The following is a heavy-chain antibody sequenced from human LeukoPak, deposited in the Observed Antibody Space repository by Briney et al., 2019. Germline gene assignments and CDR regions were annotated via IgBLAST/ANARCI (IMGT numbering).Heavy chain of an antibody. CDR3: ARDSGSRYYYYMDV. Sequence: SVKVSCKASGYTFTSYDISWVRQAPGQGLEWMGRIIPIFGTANYAQKFQGRVTITTDESTSTAYMELSSLRSEDAAVYYCARDSGSRYYYYMDVWGKGTTVTVSS. J-gene: IGHJ6*03. D-gene: IGHD1-26*01. CDR1: GYTFTSYD. CDR2: IIPIFGTA. V-gene: IGHV1-69*05.